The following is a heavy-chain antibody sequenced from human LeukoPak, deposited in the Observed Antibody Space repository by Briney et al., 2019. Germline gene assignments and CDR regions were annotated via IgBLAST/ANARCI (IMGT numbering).Heavy chain of an antibody. J-gene: IGHJ4*02. CDR2: ISSSSRTR. CDR1: GFNFSTYN. CDR3: VRESIGFDY. V-gene: IGHV3-48*04. D-gene: IGHD2-15*01. Sequence: GGSLRLSCAASGFNFSTYNVNWVRQAPGKGLDWVSFISSSSRTRYYADSVKGRFTISRDNAKDSLYLQMNSLRAEDTAVYYCVRESIGFDYWGQGTLVTVSS.